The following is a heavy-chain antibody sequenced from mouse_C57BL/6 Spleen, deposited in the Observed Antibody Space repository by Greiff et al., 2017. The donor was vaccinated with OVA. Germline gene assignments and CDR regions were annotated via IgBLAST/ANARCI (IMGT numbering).Heavy chain of an antibody. CDR1: GYTFTSYG. J-gene: IGHJ3*01. D-gene: IGHD2-4*01. CDR2: IYPRSGNT. Sequence: QVQLKQSGAELARPGASVKLSCKASGYTFTSYGISWVKQRTGQGLEWIGEIYPRSGNTYYNEKFKGKATLTADKSSSTAYMELRSLTSEDSAVYFCARWDDYDGGFAYWGKGTLVTVSA. V-gene: IGHV1-81*01. CDR3: ARWDDYDGGFAY.